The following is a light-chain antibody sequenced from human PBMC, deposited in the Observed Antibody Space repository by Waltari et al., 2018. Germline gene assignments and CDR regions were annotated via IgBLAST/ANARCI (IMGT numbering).Light chain of an antibody. V-gene: IGKV1-39*01. CDR2: AAS. Sequence: DIQMTQSPSSLSASVGDRVTITCRASQSISSYLNWYQQKPGKAPKLLIYAASSLQSGVPSRFSGSGSGTDFTLTISSLQHEDFATYYCQQSYSTPRAYSFGQGTKLEIK. CDR3: QQSYSTPRAYS. J-gene: IGKJ2*03. CDR1: QSISSY.